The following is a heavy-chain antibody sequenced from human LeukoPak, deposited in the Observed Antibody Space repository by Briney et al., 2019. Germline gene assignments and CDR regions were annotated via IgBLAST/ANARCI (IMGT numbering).Heavy chain of an antibody. D-gene: IGHD1-1*01. Sequence: TGGSLRLSCAASGFTFSNHGMHWVRQALGKGLEWVALIWYDGSNKEYAESVKGRFTISRDNFKNTLYLQMNSLRDEDTAVYYCARDQGTSTTAPKRKGRFDPWGQGTLVTVSS. CDR1: GFTFSNHG. CDR2: IWYDGSNK. J-gene: IGHJ5*02. V-gene: IGHV3-33*01. CDR3: ARDQGTSTTAPKRKGRFDP.